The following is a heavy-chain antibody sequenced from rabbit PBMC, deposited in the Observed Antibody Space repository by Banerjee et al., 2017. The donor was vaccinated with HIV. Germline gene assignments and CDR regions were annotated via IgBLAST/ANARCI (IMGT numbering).Heavy chain of an antibody. CDR2: INTSSGDT. Sequence: ASGFSFSNKYVMCWVRQAPGKGLEWIACINTSSGDTVYATWAKGRFTISKASWTTVTLQMTSLTAADTATYFCARGLFGNAEGDLWGQGTLVTVS. CDR3: ARGLFGNAEGDL. D-gene: IGHD6-1*01. J-gene: IGHJ4*01. CDR1: GFSFSNKYV. V-gene: IGHV1S40*01.